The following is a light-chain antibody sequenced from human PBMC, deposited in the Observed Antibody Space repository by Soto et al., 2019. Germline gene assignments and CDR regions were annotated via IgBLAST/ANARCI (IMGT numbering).Light chain of an antibody. CDR3: QSYDSRLSAGV. J-gene: IGLJ3*02. V-gene: IGLV1-40*01. CDR1: SSNIGAGYD. Sequence: QAVVTQPPSVSGAPGQRGTISCTGSSSNIGAGYDVHWYQQLPGTAPKLLIYGNANRPSGIPDRFSGSKSGTSASLAITVLHAEDEADYYCQSYDSRLSAGVFGGGTKVTVL. CDR2: GNA.